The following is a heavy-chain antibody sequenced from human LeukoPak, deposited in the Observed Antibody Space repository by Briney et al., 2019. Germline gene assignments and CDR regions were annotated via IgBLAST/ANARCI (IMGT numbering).Heavy chain of an antibody. Sequence: PGGSLRLSCAASGFIFSTYAMTWVRQAPGKGLEWVSGISGSGSTTYYADAVKGRFTISRDNSKNTLYLQMNSLRADDTALYYCAKGDDFWSGYYNWGQGTLVTVSS. CDR2: ISGSGSTT. CDR1: GFIFSTYA. J-gene: IGHJ4*02. D-gene: IGHD3-3*01. CDR3: AKGDDFWSGYYN. V-gene: IGHV3-23*01.